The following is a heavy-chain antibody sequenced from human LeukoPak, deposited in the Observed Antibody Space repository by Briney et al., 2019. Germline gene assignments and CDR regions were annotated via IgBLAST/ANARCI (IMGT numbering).Heavy chain of an antibody. CDR3: ARVNPGGYYMDV. J-gene: IGHJ6*03. CDR1: GGSISSGDYY. Sequence: SETLSLTCTVSGGSISSGDYYWSWIRQPPGKGLEWIGYIYYSGSTYYNPSLKSRVTISVDTSKNQFSLKLSSVTAADTAVYYCARVNPGGYYMDVWGKGTTVTVSS. CDR2: IYYSGST. D-gene: IGHD1-14*01. V-gene: IGHV4-30-4*08.